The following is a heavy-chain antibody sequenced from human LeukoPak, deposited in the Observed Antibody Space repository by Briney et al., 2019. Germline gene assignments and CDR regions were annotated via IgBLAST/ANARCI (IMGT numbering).Heavy chain of an antibody. D-gene: IGHD1-26*01. V-gene: IGHV4-39*07. CDR2: IYFSGYI. Sequence: PSETLSLTCTVSGGSINRSSYYWGWIRQPPGKWLEWLGSIYFSGYIYQSPSQKSRFSISIDRSKNQFSLKLSSVTAADTALYYCARSIFSGSYSFDLWGQGTLVTVSS. CDR3: ARSIFSGSYSFDL. J-gene: IGHJ4*02. CDR1: GGSINRSSYY.